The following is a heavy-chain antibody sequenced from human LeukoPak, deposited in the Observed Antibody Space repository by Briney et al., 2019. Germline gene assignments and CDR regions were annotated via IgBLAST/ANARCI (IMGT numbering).Heavy chain of an antibody. CDR1: RFTFSSYG. D-gene: IGHD4-23*01. Sequence: GGSLRLSCAVSRFTFSSYGMNWVRQAPGKGLEWVSSISSSSSYIYYADSVKGRFTISRDNAKNSLYLQMNSLRAEGTAVYYCARDGPLPDYGGSQGDAFDIWGQGTMVTVSS. CDR2: ISSSSSYI. CDR3: ARDGPLPDYGGSQGDAFDI. J-gene: IGHJ3*02. V-gene: IGHV3-21*01.